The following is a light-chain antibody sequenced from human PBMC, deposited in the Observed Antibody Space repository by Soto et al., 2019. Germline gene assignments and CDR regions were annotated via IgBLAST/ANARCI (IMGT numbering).Light chain of an antibody. V-gene: IGKV3-11*01. CDR1: QSVVTY. CDR2: DSS. J-gene: IGKJ4*01. Sequence: EIVMTQSPATLSLSPGERATLSCRASQSVVTYLAWYQQKPGQAPRLLIYDSSKRATDIPTRFSGSGSGTEFTLTISTLEPEDFVVYYCQQRSIWPPPFGGGPKVEIK. CDR3: QQRSIWPPP.